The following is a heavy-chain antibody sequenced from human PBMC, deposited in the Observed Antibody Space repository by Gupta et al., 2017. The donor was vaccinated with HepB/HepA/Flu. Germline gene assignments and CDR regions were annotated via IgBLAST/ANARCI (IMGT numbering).Heavy chain of an antibody. D-gene: IGHD6-6*01. Sequence: EVQLVESGGGLVQPGGSLRLSCAASGFTVSSNYMSWVRQAPGKGLEWVSVIYSGGSTYYADSVKGRFTIARDNSKNTLYLQMNSLRAEDTAVYYCAREKSTRSSSSNYYYYYGMDVWGQGTTVTVSS. CDR2: IYSGGST. V-gene: IGHV3-66*01. J-gene: IGHJ6*02. CDR1: GFTVSSNY. CDR3: AREKSTRSSSSNYYYYYGMDV.